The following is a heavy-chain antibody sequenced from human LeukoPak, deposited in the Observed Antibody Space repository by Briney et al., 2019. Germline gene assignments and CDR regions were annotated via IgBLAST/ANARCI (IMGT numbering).Heavy chain of an antibody. Sequence: PSETLPLTCTVSGGSISSSSYYWGWIRQPPGKGLEWIGSIYYSGSTYYNPSLKSRVTISVDTSKNQFSLKLSSVTAADTAVYYCASVTYYYDSSGYYSVEPWGQGTLVTVSS. CDR3: ASVTYYYDSSGYYSVEP. D-gene: IGHD3-22*01. J-gene: IGHJ5*02. CDR1: GGSISSSSYY. V-gene: IGHV4-39*01. CDR2: IYYSGST.